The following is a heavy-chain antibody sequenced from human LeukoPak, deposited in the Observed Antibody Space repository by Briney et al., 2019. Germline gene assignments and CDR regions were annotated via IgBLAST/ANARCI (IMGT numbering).Heavy chain of an antibody. CDR3: ARDSHPSYYYDSSGSLWY. CDR2: ISYDGSNK. J-gene: IGHJ4*02. D-gene: IGHD3-22*01. CDR1: GFTFSSYA. V-gene: IGHV3-30-3*01. Sequence: PGRSLRLSCAASGFTFSSYAMHWVRQAPGKGLEWVAVISYDGSNKYYADSVKGRFTISRDNSKNTLYLQMNSLRAVDTAVYYCARDSHPSYYYDSSGSLWYWGQGTLVTVSS.